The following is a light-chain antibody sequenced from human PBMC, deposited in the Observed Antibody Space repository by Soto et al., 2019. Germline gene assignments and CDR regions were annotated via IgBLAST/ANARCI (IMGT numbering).Light chain of an antibody. CDR3: QQYGSSPPVT. J-gene: IGKJ4*01. CDR2: GAS. CDR1: QSVSRSY. V-gene: IGKV3-20*01. Sequence: EIVLTQSPGTLSLSPGERATLSCRASQSVSRSYLAWYQQKPGQAPRLLIYGASSRATGIPDRFSGSGSGTDFTLTISSLEPEDFAVYYCQQYGSSPPVTFGGGTRVEIK.